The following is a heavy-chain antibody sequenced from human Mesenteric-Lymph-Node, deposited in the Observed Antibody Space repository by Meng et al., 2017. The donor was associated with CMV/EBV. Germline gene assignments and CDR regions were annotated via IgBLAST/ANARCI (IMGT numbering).Heavy chain of an antibody. CDR3: ARVRGNYGAYGYYYYYPMDV. V-gene: IGHV4-59*01. CDR1: GGSISSYY. D-gene: IGHD4-17*01. J-gene: IGHJ6*02. Sequence: GSLRLSCTVSGGSISSYYWTWIRQPPGKGLEWIGHISDSRSTNYNPSLESRVTISVDTSKNQFSLKLSSVTAADTAVYYCARVRGNYGAYGYYYYYPMDVWGQGTTVTVSS. CDR2: ISDSRST.